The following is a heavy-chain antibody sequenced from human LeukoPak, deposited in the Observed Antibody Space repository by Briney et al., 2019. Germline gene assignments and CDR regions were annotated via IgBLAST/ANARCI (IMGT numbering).Heavy chain of an antibody. V-gene: IGHV1-69*13. D-gene: IGHD4-23*01. J-gene: IGHJ6*03. CDR2: IIPIFGTA. CDR1: GGTFSSYA. CDR3: ARDLTTVVTPPYYYYMDV. Sequence: SVKVSCKASGGTFSSYAISWVRQAPGQGLEWMGGIIPIFGTANYAQKFQGRVTITADESTSTAYMELSSLRSEDTAVYYCARDLTTVVTPPYYYYMDVWGKGTTVTVSS.